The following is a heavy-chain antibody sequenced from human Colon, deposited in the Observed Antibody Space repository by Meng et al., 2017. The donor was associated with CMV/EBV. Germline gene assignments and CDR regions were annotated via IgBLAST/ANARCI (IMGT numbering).Heavy chain of an antibody. CDR1: GFTFSSHW. J-gene: IGHJ6*02. CDR2: TNSDGSKR. Sequence: GESLKISCAASGFTFSSHWMHWVRQAPGKGLVWISRTNSDGSKRVYADSVKGRFTISRDNANNTLYLQMNSLRAEDTAIYYCARLGGVPGALLLWGQGTTVTVSS. D-gene: IGHD4/OR15-4a*01. CDR3: ARLGGVPGALLL. V-gene: IGHV3-74*01.